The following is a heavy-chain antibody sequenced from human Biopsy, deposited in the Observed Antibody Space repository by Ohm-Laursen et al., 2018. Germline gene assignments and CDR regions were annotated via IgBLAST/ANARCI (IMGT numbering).Heavy chain of an antibody. CDR1: GGSISNNNYY. CDR3: ARDYDTSGYYYVS. Sequence: SDTLSLTCPVSGGSISNNNYYWGWIRQPPGKGLEWIGSIFYRGSTHYKPSLKSRVNISVDTSKNQFSLKLNSVTAADTAVYYCARDYDTSGYYYVSWGRGTLVTVSS. V-gene: IGHV4-39*01. D-gene: IGHD3-22*01. J-gene: IGHJ5*02. CDR2: IFYRGST.